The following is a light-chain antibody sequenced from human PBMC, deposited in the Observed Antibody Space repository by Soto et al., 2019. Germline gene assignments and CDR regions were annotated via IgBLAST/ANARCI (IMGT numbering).Light chain of an antibody. J-gene: IGLJ3*02. V-gene: IGLV2-11*01. CDR1: SSDAGAFGF. CDR3: CSGADSIAWV. Sequence: QSVLAHPRSVSGSPGQSVTISCTRTSSDAGAFGFVSWFQQHPGKAPKLIMYYTSERPSGVPDRFSGSKSGNTVSLTISGLQAEDEADYYCCSGADSIAWVFGGETKLTVL. CDR2: YTS.